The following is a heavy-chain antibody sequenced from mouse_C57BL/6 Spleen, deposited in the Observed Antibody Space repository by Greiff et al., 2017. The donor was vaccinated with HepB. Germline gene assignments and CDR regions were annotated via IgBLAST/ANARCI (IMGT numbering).Heavy chain of an antibody. Sequence: VQLKESGPGLAKPSQTLSLTCSVTGYSITSDYWNWIRKFPGNKLEYMGYISYSGSTYYNPSLKSRISITRDTSKNQYYLQLNSVTTEDTATYYCARSSYGNYERGYAMDYWGQGTSVTVSS. CDR3: ARSSYGNYERGYAMDY. V-gene: IGHV3-8*01. D-gene: IGHD2-10*02. CDR2: ISYSGST. CDR1: GYSITSDY. J-gene: IGHJ4*01.